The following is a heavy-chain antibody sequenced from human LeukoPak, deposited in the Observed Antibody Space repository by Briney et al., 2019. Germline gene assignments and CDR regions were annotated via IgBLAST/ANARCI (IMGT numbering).Heavy chain of an antibody. CDR1: GFSPSTSGVG. CDR2: IYWDDEK. CDR3: AHGRITIFGVVTYPFDY. D-gene: IGHD3-3*01. Sequence: SGPTLVKPTQNLTLTCTFSGFSPSTSGVGVGWIRQPPGKALEWLALIYWDDEKRYSPSLKSRLTITKDTSKNQVVLTMTNMDPVDTATYYCAHGRITIFGVVTYPFDYWGQGTLVTVSS. J-gene: IGHJ4*02. V-gene: IGHV2-5*02.